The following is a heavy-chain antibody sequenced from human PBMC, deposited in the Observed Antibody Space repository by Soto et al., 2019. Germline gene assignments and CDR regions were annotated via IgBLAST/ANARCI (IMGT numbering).Heavy chain of an antibody. D-gene: IGHD6-13*01. J-gene: IGHJ6*02. Sequence: QVHLVQSSAEVKKPGSSVKVSCKASGGTFTSIAFSWVRQAPGQGLEWMGGIIPVLGTPNYAQKFQARVTITAEASTTTVHMELSSLRSDDTAAYYCASSAGLDPLLNYYGLNVWGQGTTVTV. CDR1: GGTFTSIA. V-gene: IGHV1-69*01. CDR3: ASSAGLDPLLNYYGLNV. CDR2: IIPVLGTP.